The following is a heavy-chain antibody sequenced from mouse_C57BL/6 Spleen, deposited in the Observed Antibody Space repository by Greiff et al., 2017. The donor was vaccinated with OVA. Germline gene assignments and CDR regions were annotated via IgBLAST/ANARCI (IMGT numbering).Heavy chain of an antibody. Sequence: VQLKESGPGLVKPSQSLSLTCSVTGYSITSGYYWNWIRQFPGNKLEWMGYISYDGSNNYNPSLKNRISITRDTSKNQFFLKLNSVTTEDTATYYCAIWSFYYDAMDYWGQGTSVTVSS. D-gene: IGHD1-1*02. CDR1: GYSITSGYY. J-gene: IGHJ4*01. CDR3: AIWSFYYDAMDY. CDR2: ISYDGSN. V-gene: IGHV3-6*01.